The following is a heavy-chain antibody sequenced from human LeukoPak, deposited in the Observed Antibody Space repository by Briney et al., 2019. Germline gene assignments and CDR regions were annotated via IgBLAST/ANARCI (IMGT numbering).Heavy chain of an antibody. V-gene: IGHV4-34*01. Sequence: SETLSLTCAVYGGSFSGYYWSWIRQPPGKGLEWIGEINHSGSTNYNPSLKSRVTISVDTSKNQFSLKLSSVTAADTAVYYCARGRGRIVVVTALDYWGQGTLVTVSS. J-gene: IGHJ4*02. CDR3: ARGRGRIVVVTALDY. D-gene: IGHD2-21*02. CDR2: INHSGST. CDR1: GGSFSGYY.